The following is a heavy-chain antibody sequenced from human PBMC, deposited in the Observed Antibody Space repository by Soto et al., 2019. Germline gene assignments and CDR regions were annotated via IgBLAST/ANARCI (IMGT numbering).Heavy chain of an antibody. CDR2: IRSKANSYAT. CDR1: GFTYIGSA. D-gene: IGHD6-13*01. CDR3: TRHVGTVGVYSSSFVSWFDP. V-gene: IGHV3-73*01. J-gene: IGHJ5*02. Sequence: PSGCQRLSCASSGFTYIGSAMHWVSQASGKGLEWVGRIRSKANSYATAYAASVKGRFTISRDDSKNTAYLQMNSLKTEDTAVYYCTRHVGTVGVYSSSFVSWFDPWGQGTLVTVSS.